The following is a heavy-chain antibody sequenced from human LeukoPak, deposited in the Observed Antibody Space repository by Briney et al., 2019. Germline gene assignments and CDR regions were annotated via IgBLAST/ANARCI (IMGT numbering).Heavy chain of an antibody. CDR2: ISGSGGST. CDR1: GFTFRNYG. J-gene: IGHJ4*02. V-gene: IGHV3-23*01. CDR3: AKSPLQLYTIDY. Sequence: GGSLRLSCAASGFTFRNYGMSWVRQAPLKGLEWVSAISGSGGSTYYADSVKGRFTISRDNSKNTLYLQMNSLRAEDTAVYYCAKSPLQLYTIDYWGQGTLVTVSS. D-gene: IGHD5-24*01.